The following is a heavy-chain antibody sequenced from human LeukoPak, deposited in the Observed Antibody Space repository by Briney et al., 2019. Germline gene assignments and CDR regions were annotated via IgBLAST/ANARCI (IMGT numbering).Heavy chain of an antibody. CDR2: INSDGSST. J-gene: IGHJ6*02. D-gene: IGHD1-14*01. Sequence: GGSLRLSCAASGFTFSSYWMHWVRHAPGKGLGWVSRINSDGSSTSYADSVKGRFTISRDNAKNTLYLQMNSLRAEDTAVYYCAKVSGGGLYYDGMDVWGQGTTVTVSS. CDR1: GFTFSSYW. CDR3: AKVSGGGLYYDGMDV. V-gene: IGHV3-74*01.